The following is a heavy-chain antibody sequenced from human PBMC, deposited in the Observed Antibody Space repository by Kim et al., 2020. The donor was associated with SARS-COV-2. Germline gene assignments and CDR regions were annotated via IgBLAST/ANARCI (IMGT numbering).Heavy chain of an antibody. D-gene: IGHD3-22*01. V-gene: IGHV4-34*01. J-gene: IGHJ3*02. CDR1: GGSFSGYY. CDR3: ARVVIVVRGDAFDI. Sequence: SETLSLTCAVYGGSFSGYYWSWIRQPPGKGLEWIGEINHSGSTNYNPSLKSRVTISVDTSKNQFSLKLSSVTAADTAVYYCARVVIVVRGDAFDIWGQGTMVTVSS. CDR2: INHSGST.